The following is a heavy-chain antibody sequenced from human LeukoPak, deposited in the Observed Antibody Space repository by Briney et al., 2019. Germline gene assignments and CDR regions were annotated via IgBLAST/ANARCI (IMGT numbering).Heavy chain of an antibody. D-gene: IGHD3-3*01. CDR1: GGSFRGYY. CDR2: INHSGST. V-gene: IGHV4-34*01. J-gene: IGHJ5*02. Sequence: SETLSLTCAVYGGSFRGYYWSWIRQPPGKGLEWIGEINHSGSTNYNPSLKSRVTISVDTSKNQFSLKLSSVTAADTAVYYSARRSFWSGYYSRPFDPWGQGTLVTVSS. CDR3: ARRSFWSGYYSRPFDP.